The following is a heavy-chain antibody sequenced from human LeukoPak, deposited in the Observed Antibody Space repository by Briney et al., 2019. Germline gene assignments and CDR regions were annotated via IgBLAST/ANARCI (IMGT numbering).Heavy chain of an antibody. D-gene: IGHD6-13*01. J-gene: IGHJ5*02. V-gene: IGHV4-59*12. CDR1: GGSFDSKY. CDR3: ARELVGSWFDP. CDR2: IYYSGST. Sequence: SETLSLTCSVSGGSFDSKYWSWIRQPPGKGLEWIGYIYYSGSTNYNPSLKSRVTISVDTSKNQFSLKLSSVTAADTAVYYCARELVGSWFDPWGQGTLVTVSS.